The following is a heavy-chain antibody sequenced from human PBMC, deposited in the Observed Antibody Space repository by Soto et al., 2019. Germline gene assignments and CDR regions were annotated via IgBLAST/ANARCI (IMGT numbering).Heavy chain of an antibody. CDR2: ISSSGSTI. D-gene: IGHD3-10*01. J-gene: IGHJ6*02. V-gene: IGHV3-48*03. Sequence: GGSLRLSCAASGFTFSSYEMNWVRQAPGKGLEWVSYISSSGSTIYYADSVKGRFTISRDNAKNSLYLQMNSLRAEDTAVYYCARDLMRFGELLPYYGMDVWGQGTTVTVSS. CDR1: GFTFSSYE. CDR3: ARDLMRFGELLPYYGMDV.